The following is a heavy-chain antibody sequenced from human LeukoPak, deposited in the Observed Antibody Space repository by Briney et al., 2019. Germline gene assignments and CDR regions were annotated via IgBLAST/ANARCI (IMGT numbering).Heavy chain of an antibody. CDR2: INSDESST. Sequence: GGSLRLSCAASGFTFSSYWMHWVRQAPGKGLVWVSRINSDESSTSYADSVKGRFTISRDNAKNTLYLQMNSLRAEDTAVYYCARDRRFLEWLSSSDSWFDPWGQGTLVTVSS. CDR3: ARDRRFLEWLSSSDSWFDP. D-gene: IGHD3-3*01. CDR1: GFTFSSYW. J-gene: IGHJ5*02. V-gene: IGHV3-74*01.